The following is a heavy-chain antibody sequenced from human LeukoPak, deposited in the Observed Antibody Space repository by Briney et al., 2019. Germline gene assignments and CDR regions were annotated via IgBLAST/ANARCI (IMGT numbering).Heavy chain of an antibody. V-gene: IGHV4-39*07. J-gene: IGHJ4*02. CDR2: IYYSGST. CDR1: GGSISSSSYY. Sequence: ASETLSLTCTVSGGSISSSSYYWGWIRQPPGKGLEWIGSIYYSGSTYYNPSLKSRVTISVDTSKNQFSLKLSSVTAADTAVYYCARGPPVLEWLLPDTPYYFDYWGLGTLVTVSS. D-gene: IGHD3-3*01. CDR3: ARGPPVLEWLLPDTPYYFDY.